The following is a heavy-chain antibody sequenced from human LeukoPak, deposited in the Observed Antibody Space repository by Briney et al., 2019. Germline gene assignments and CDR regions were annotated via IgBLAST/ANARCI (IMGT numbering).Heavy chain of an antibody. CDR1: GFTFSSYA. V-gene: IGHV3-23*01. CDR2: ISGSGGST. CDR3: AKKGSSWYSHLYWYFDL. J-gene: IGHJ2*01. Sequence: GGSLRLSCAASGFTFSSYAMSWVRQAPGKRLEWVSAISGSGGSTYYADSVKGRFTISRDNSKNTLYLQMNSLRAEDTAVYYCAKKGSSWYSHLYWYFDLWGRGTLVTVSS. D-gene: IGHD6-13*01.